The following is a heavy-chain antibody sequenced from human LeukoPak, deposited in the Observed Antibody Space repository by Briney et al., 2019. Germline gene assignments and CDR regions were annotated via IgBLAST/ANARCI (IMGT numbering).Heavy chain of an antibody. Sequence: ASVKVSCKASGYTFTGYYMHWVRQAPGQGLEWMGWINPNSGGTNYAQKFQGRVTMTRDTSISTAYMELSRLRSDDTAVYYCARPSPPLYCWSYYYLGQGTLVTVSS. CDR2: INPNSGGT. CDR3: ARPSPPLYCWSYYY. D-gene: IGHD1-26*01. J-gene: IGHJ4*02. V-gene: IGHV1-2*02. CDR1: GYTFTGYY.